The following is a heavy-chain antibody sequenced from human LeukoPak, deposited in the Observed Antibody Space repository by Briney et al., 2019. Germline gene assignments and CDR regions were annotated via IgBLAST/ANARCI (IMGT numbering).Heavy chain of an antibody. CDR2: IVASAVST. D-gene: IGHD2-2*03. CDR1: GFTFNTYA. CDR3: AKEDPCVNVGFNY. Sequence: GGSLRLSCAASGFTFNTYAMSWVRQAPGKGLEWVSAIVASAVSTYYADSVKGRFTISRDNSRNTVYLQMNSLRAEDTAVYYCAKEDPCVNVGFNYWGQGALVTVSS. V-gene: IGHV3-23*01. J-gene: IGHJ4*02.